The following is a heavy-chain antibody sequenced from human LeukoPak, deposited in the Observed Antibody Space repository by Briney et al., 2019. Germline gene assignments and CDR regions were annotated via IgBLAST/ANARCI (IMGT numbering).Heavy chain of an antibody. J-gene: IGHJ4*02. CDR1: GFTFSSYS. Sequence: TGGSLRLSCAASGFTFSSYSMNWVRQAPGEGLEWVSSISSSSTYIYYADSVKGRFTISRDNAKNTLYLQMNSLRAEDTAVYYCARGYCSGGSCNRPFDYWGQGALVTVSS. V-gene: IGHV3-21*01. D-gene: IGHD2-15*01. CDR3: ARGYCSGGSCNRPFDY. CDR2: ISSSSTYI.